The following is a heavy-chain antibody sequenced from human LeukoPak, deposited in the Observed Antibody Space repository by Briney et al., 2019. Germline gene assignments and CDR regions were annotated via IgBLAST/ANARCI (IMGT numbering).Heavy chain of an antibody. CDR3: ARDMLIGAPDYLDY. D-gene: IGHD2/OR15-2a*01. V-gene: IGHV3-30*04. CDR1: GFTFTSYP. J-gene: IGHJ4*02. CDR2: ISYHGSIQ. Sequence: PGESLRLSCAASGFTFTSYPMHWVRQAPGKGLEWVAVISYHGSIQWYADSVKGRFTISRDDSKNTLFLQMNGLRAQDTAVYYCARDMLIGAPDYLDYWGQGTLVTVSS.